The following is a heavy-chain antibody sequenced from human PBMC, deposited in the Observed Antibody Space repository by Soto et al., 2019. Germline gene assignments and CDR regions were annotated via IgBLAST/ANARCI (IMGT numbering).Heavy chain of an antibody. CDR3: ARRRYSSGWYLFAFDI. V-gene: IGHV5-51*01. D-gene: IGHD6-19*01. CDR1: GYSFTSYW. Sequence: GESLKISCKGSGYSFTSYWIGWVRQMPGKGLEWMGIIYPGDSDTRYSPSFQGQVTISADKSISTAYLQWSSLKASDTAMYYCARRRYSSGWYLFAFDIWGQGTMVTVSS. J-gene: IGHJ3*02. CDR2: IYPGDSDT.